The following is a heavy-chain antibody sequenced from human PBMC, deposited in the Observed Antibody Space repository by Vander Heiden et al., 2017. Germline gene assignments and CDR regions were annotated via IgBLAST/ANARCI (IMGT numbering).Heavy chain of an antibody. CDR3: AKASSGFDI. D-gene: IGHD6-25*01. J-gene: IGHJ4*02. V-gene: IGHV3-30*18. CDR2: ISMDGTNK. Sequence: QVHLVESGGGVVQPGRSLSLSCAASGFSFPTYGMHWVRQAPGKGLEGVAVISMDGTNKYYADSVKGRFIISRDNSMHTLDLQMNSLRVEDTAVYYCAKASSGFDIWGQGTLVTVSS. CDR1: GFSFPTYG.